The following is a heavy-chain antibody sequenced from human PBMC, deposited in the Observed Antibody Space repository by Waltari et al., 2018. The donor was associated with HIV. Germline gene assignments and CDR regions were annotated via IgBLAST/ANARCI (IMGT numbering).Heavy chain of an antibody. D-gene: IGHD2-15*01. CDR1: GLTFRSCA. CDR2: ISYDGSNK. CDR3: ARDTGYCSFGSCSYNWLDP. V-gene: IGHV3-30*01. Sequence: QVHLVESGGGVVQPGRSLRLSCAASGLTFRSCALHRLRQAPGKGLEWVALISYDGSNKYYADSVKGRFTISRDNSKNTLYLQMNSLRAEDTSVYYCARDTGYCSFGSCSYNWLDPWGQGTLVSVSS. J-gene: IGHJ5*02.